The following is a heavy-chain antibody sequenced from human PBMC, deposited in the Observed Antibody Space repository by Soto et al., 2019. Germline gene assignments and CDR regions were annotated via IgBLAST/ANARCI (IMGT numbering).Heavy chain of an antibody. Sequence: ETLSLTCTVSGGSISSYYCSWIRQSAGKGLEWIGRIDTSGTTNYNPSLKSRVTMSVDAPKNQFSLNLSSVTAADTAVYYCARGPRGYVYYHGMDVWGQGTTVTVSS. CDR3: ARGPRGYVYYHGMDV. V-gene: IGHV4-4*07. D-gene: IGHD3-10*01. CDR1: GGSISSYY. J-gene: IGHJ6*02. CDR2: IDTSGTT.